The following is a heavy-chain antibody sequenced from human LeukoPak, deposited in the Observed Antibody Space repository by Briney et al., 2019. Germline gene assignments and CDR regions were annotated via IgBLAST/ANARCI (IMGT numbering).Heavy chain of an antibody. CDR3: ARGGGYSYGSFDY. V-gene: IGHV3-23*01. Sequence: PGGSLRLSCAASGFTFSSYGMNWVRQAPGKGLEWVSGISGSGGTTYYADSVKGRFTISRDNAKNTLYLQMNSLRAEDTAVYYCARGGGYSYGSFDYWGQGTLVTVSS. CDR1: GFTFSSYG. J-gene: IGHJ4*02. D-gene: IGHD5-18*01. CDR2: ISGSGGTT.